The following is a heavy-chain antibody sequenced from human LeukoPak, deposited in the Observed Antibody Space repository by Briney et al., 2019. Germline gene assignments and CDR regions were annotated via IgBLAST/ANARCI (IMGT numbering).Heavy chain of an antibody. CDR2: IKQDGSEK. CDR3: ARGVDNLDY. D-gene: IGHD1-1*01. J-gene: IGHJ4*02. Sequence: GGSLRLSCAASGSTFNSYWISWVRQAPGKGLEWVANIKQDGSEKYYVDSVKGRFTISRDNAKNSLYLQMNSLRAEDTAVYYCARGVDNLDYWGQGTLVTVSS. CDR1: GSTFNSYW. V-gene: IGHV3-7*01.